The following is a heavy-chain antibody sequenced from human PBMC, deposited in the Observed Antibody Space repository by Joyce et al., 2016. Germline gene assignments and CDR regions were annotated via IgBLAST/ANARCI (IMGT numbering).Heavy chain of an antibody. Sequence: EVQLVESGGGLVQPGGSLRLSCAASGFTFSTYSMNWVRQAPGKGLEWGSYISWGTKAIYYADYVKGRVTITRDDAKNSLYLQMNSLRVEDTAVYYCARDGAVASIRYYYGMDVWGQGTTVTVSS. D-gene: IGHD2-2*02. CDR3: ARDGAVASIRYYYGMDV. CDR2: ISWGTKAI. V-gene: IGHV3-48*04. J-gene: IGHJ6*02. CDR1: GFTFSTYS.